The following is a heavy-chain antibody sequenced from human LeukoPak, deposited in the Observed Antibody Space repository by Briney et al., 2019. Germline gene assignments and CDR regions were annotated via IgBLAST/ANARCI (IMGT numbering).Heavy chain of an antibody. Sequence: ASVRVSCKASGYTFTGYYMHWVRQAPGQGLEWMGWINPNSGGTNYAQKFQGRVTMTRDTSISTAYMELSRLRSDDTAVYYCASLAAAGLNWFDPWGQGTLVTVSS. V-gene: IGHV1-2*02. J-gene: IGHJ5*02. CDR1: GYTFTGYY. D-gene: IGHD6-13*01. CDR3: ASLAAAGLNWFDP. CDR2: INPNSGGT.